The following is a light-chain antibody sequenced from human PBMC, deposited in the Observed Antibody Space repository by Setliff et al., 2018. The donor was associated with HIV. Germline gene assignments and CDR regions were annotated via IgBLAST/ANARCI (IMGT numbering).Light chain of an antibody. CDR2: EVK. V-gene: IGLV2-14*01. CDR3: SSYAITNTLP. J-gene: IGLJ1*01. Sequence: QSVLAQPASVSGSPGQSITISCTGTSSDVGGYNYVYWYQQHHGKAPKLIIYEVKNRPSGDSNRFSGSKSGNTASLTISGLQAEDEADYYCSSYAITNTLPFGPGTKV. CDR1: SSDVGGYNY.